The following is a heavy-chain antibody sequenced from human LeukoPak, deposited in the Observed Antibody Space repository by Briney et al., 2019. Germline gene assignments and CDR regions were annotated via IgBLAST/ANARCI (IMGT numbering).Heavy chain of an antibody. CDR3: ARANYDYVWGSYRNTGYFDY. J-gene: IGHJ4*02. CDR2: INHSGST. CDR1: GGSFSGYY. D-gene: IGHD3-16*02. V-gene: IGHV4-34*01. Sequence: PSETLSLTCAVYGGSFSGYYWSWIRQPPGKGLEWIGEINHSGSTNYNPSLKSRVTISVDTSKNQFSLKLSSVTAADTAVYYCARANYDYVWGSYRNTGYFDYWGQGTLVTVSS.